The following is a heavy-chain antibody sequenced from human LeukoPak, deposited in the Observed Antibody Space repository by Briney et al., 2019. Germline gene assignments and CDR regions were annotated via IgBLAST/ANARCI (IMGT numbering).Heavy chain of an antibody. J-gene: IGHJ4*02. D-gene: IGHD3-3*01. CDR2: ISYDGSNK. Sequence: GGSLRLSCAASGFTFSSYAMHWVRQAPGKGLEWVAVISYDGSNKYYADSVKGRFTISRDNSKNTLYLQMNSLRAEDTAVYYCARDRFTIFGVVIIPYFDYWGQGTLVTVSS. CDR1: GFTFSSYA. V-gene: IGHV3-30-3*01. CDR3: ARDRFTIFGVVIIPYFDY.